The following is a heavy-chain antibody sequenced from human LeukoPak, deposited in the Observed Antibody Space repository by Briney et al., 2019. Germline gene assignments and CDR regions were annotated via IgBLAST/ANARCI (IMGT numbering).Heavy chain of an antibody. Sequence: SETLSLTCTVSRGSIRSSSYYWAWIRQPPGKGLEWIGLVFHSGRTYYTPSLKSRVTISVNTSKNQFSLKLSAVTTADTSVYYCARHVGSGISCYVDYWGLRTLVTVSS. V-gene: IGHV4-39*01. CDR3: ARHVGSGISCYVDY. J-gene: IGHJ4*01. CDR1: RGSIRSSSYY. CDR2: VFHSGRT. D-gene: IGHD2-2*01.